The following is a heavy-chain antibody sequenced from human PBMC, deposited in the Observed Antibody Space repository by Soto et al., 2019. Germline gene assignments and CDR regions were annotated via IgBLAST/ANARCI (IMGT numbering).Heavy chain of an antibody. Sequence: QVQLVESGVGVVQPGRSLRRSCADSGFTFSSYGINWVRQAPGKGLEWVAVISNAGSTQFYADSVKGRFTISRDNSKSTLSLQMNSLRPEYTAVYCCHQDEYGECWGKGTLFTVSS. CDR1: GFTFSSYG. CDR2: ISNAGSTQ. V-gene: IGHV3-30*03. CDR3: HQDEYGEC. D-gene: IGHD4-17*01. J-gene: IGHJ4*02.